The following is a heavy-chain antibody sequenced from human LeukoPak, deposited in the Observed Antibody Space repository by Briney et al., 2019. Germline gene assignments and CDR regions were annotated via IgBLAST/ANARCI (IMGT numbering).Heavy chain of an antibody. V-gene: IGHV3-30-3*01. CDR1: GFTFTNNA. CDR3: ARETRAAGGSNVDY. J-gene: IGHJ4*02. D-gene: IGHD6-13*01. Sequence: GRSLRLSCAASGFTFTNNALHWVRQAPGKGLEWVAVISYDGNNEYYADSVKGRFTISRDTSKNTVYLQMNSLRPEDTAVYYCARETRAAGGSNVDYWGQGTLVTVSS. CDR2: ISYDGNNE.